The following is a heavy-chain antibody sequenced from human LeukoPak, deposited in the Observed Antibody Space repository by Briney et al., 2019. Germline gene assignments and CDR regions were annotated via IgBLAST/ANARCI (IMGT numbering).Heavy chain of an antibody. V-gene: IGHV3-11*01. CDR1: GFTFSDYY. CDR2: ISSSGSTI. Sequence: GGSLRLSCAASGFTFSDYYMSWIRQAPGKGLEWVSYISSSGSTIYYADSVKGRFTISRDNAKNSLYLQMNSLRAEDTAVYYCAREISDYDILTGYYKSGTDVWGQGTTVTVSS. D-gene: IGHD3-9*01. J-gene: IGHJ6*02. CDR3: AREISDYDILTGYYKSGTDV.